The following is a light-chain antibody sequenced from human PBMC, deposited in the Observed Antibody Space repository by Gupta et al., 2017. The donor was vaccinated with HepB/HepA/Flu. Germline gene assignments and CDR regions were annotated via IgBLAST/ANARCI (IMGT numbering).Light chain of an antibody. CDR3: QQDKDWPIT. CDR2: GAS. CDR1: QSISGS. V-gene: IGKV3-15*01. J-gene: IGKJ4*01. Sequence: EIVMTQSPATLSVSPGERATLSCRASQSISGSLAWYQQKPGQAPRLLIYGASTGATDVPARFSGSGSGTEYTLTISSLQSEDFAIYYCQQDKDWPITFGGGTKVEIK.